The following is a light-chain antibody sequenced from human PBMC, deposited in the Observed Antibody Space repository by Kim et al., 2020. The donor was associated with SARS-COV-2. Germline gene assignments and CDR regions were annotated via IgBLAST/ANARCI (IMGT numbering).Light chain of an antibody. CDR3: MQALHTPYT. Sequence: GEPASISCRSSQSLLHSNGYNYLDWYLQKPGQSPQLLIYLGSNRAGVSDRFSGSGSGTDFTLTISRVEAEDVGVYYCMQALHTPYTFGQGTKLEI. V-gene: IGKV2-28*01. CDR1: QSLLHSNGYNY. J-gene: IGKJ2*01. CDR2: LGS.